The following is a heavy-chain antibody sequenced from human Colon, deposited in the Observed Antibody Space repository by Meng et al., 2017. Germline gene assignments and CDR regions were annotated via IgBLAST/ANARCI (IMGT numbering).Heavy chain of an antibody. CDR2: AYYTGST. CDR1: GSSVTNHY. CDR3: ARERVVGFLDS. D-gene: IGHD1-26*01. Sequence: HVQLQGSGPGLVKPSETLSLTCNVSGSSVTNHYWHWIRQTPGQGLEWIGYAYYTGSTNYNPSLQSRATIFVDTSKNQFSLSLTSVTGADTAVYYCARERVVGFLDSWGQGTLVTVSS. V-gene: IGHV4-59*02. J-gene: IGHJ4*02.